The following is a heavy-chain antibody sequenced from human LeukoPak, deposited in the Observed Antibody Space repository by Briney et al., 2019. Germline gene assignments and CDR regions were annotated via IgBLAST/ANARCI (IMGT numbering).Heavy chain of an antibody. V-gene: IGHV1-69*13. Sequence: GASVKVSCKASGGTFSSYAISWVRQAPGQGLEWMGGIIPIFGTANYAQKFQGRVTITADESTSTAYMELSSLRSEDTAVYYCASSIAVAVRLDYWGQGTLVTVSS. CDR3: ASSIAVAVRLDY. CDR2: IIPIFGTA. CDR1: GGTFSSYA. J-gene: IGHJ4*02. D-gene: IGHD6-19*01.